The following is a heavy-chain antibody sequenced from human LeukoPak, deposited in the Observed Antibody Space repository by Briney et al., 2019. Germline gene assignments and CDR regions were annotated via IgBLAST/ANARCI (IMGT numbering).Heavy chain of an antibody. CDR3: ARRYCSSVTCLGDY. CDR2: IYGGGST. Sequence: GGSLRLSCAATGLSVSSNFMSWVRQAPGKGLEWVSVIYGGGSTYYADSVKGRFTISRDTPKNTLYLQMNSLRVEDTAVYYCARRYCSSVTCLGDYWGPGTLVTVSS. D-gene: IGHD2-2*01. V-gene: IGHV3-53*01. CDR1: GLSVSSNF. J-gene: IGHJ4*01.